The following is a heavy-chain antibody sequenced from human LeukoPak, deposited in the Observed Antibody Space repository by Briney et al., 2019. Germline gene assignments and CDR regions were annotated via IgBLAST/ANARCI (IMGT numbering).Heavy chain of an antibody. Sequence: GGSLRLSCAASGFTVSSNYMSWVRQAPGKGLEWVSVIYSGGSTYYADSVKGRFTISRDNSKNTLYLQMNSLRAEDTAVYYCAKGTSPPNFDYWGQGTLVTVSS. V-gene: IGHV3-66*01. J-gene: IGHJ4*02. CDR3: AKGTSPPNFDY. D-gene: IGHD2-2*01. CDR2: IYSGGST. CDR1: GFTVSSNY.